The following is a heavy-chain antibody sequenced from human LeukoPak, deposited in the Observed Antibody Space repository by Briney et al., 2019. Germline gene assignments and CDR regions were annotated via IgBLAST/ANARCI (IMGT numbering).Heavy chain of an antibody. Sequence: SETLSLTCSVSGYSISSGYYWGWIRQAPGKGLEWIGNLYHSGSTYYNPSLKSRVSISVDTSKNQFSLNLSSVTAADTAVYYCAKDFRDWGQGTVVTVS. CDR3: AKDFRD. CDR1: GYSISSGYY. V-gene: IGHV4-38-2*02. CDR2: LYHSGST. J-gene: IGHJ4*02.